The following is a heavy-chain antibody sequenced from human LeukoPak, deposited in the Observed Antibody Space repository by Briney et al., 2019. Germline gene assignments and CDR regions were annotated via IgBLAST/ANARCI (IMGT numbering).Heavy chain of an antibody. V-gene: IGHV4-59*01. CDR2: IYYSGST. CDR3: ARGLRERTLRYSSSSEGLLDY. CDR1: GGSISSYY. D-gene: IGHD6-6*01. J-gene: IGHJ4*02. Sequence: SETLSLTCTVSGGSISSYYWSWIRQPPGKGLEWIGYIYYSGSTNYNPSLKSRVTISVDTSKNQFSLKLSSVTAADTAVYYCARGLRERTLRYSSSSEGLLDYWGQGTLVTVSS.